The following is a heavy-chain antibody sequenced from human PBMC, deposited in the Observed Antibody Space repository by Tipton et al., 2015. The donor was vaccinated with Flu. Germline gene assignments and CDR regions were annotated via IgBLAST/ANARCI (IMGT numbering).Heavy chain of an antibody. CDR2: IYNSQYT. D-gene: IGHD2-2*01. J-gene: IGHJ4*02. CDR1: GYSISSDYY. V-gene: IGHV4-38-2*02. Sequence: TLSLTCTVSGYSISSDYYWGWIRQPPGKGLEWIGYIYNSQYTKYNPSLRSRVTISADTSKNQFSLQLRSVTAADTAVYYCARDPSLGMPDYFDYWGQGTLVTVSS. CDR3: ARDPSLGMPDYFDY.